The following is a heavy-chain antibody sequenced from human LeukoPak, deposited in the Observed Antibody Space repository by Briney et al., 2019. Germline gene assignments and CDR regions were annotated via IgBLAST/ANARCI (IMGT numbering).Heavy chain of an antibody. J-gene: IGHJ6*03. D-gene: IGHD2-15*01. V-gene: IGHV3-43*01. CDR3: AKDKWLRGYYYYYMDV. CDR2: ITWNGDST. CDR1: GFNFDDYN. Sequence: PGGSLRLSCAASGFNFDDYNMHWVRQAPGKGLEWVSLITWNGDSTYYADSVEGRFTISRDNSKNSLYLQMNSLRTEDTALYFCAKDKWLRGYYYYYMDVWGKGTTATVSS.